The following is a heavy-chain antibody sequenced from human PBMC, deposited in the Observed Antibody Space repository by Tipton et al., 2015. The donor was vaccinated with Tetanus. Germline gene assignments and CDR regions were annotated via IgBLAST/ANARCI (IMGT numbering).Heavy chain of an antibody. CDR3: ARDERYGDSAY. CDR2: TYYSGST. D-gene: IGHD4-17*01. CDR1: GASIGSISYY. J-gene: IGHJ4*02. V-gene: IGHV4-61*01. Sequence: TLSLTCTVSGASIGSISYYWSWIRQPPGKGLEWIGYTYYSGSTGYNPSLKSRVTISIDSSKNQFSLKLTSVTAADTAVYYCARDERYGDSAYWCQGALVTVAS.